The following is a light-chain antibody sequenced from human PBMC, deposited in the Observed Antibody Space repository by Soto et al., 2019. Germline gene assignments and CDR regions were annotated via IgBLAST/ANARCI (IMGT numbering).Light chain of an antibody. J-gene: IGKJ5*01. CDR2: GAS. V-gene: IGKV3D-20*02. CDR1: QSFNSIY. CDR3: QQRSNRPLT. Sequence: DSMLTKSPVTLSLSPVERATLSCRASQSFNSIYLAWYQQKPGQAPRLLIYGASSRATGIPDRFSGSGSGTDFTLTISSLDPEDFAVYYCQQRSNRPLTFGQGTRLEI.